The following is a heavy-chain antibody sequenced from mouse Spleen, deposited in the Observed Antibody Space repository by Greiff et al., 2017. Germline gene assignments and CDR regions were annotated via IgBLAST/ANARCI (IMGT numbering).Heavy chain of an antibody. Sequence: QVQLQQPGAVLVKPGASVKLSCKASGYTFTSFWMHWVKQRPGRGLEWIGRIDPNRGGSKYNEKFKSKATLTVDKPSSTAYMQLSSLTSEASAVYYCANYGDFAYWGQGTLVTVSA. D-gene: IGHD2-13*01. CDR2: IDPNRGGS. CDR1: GYTFTSFW. J-gene: IGHJ3*01. CDR3: ANYGDFAY. V-gene: IGHV1-72*01.